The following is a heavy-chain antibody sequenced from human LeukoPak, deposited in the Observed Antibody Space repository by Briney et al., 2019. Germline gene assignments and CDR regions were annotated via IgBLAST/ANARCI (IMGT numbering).Heavy chain of an antibody. CDR3: ARGYCSGGSCYSVYLRH. D-gene: IGHD2-15*01. CDR1: GFTVSSNY. Sequence: GGSLRLSCAASGFTVSSNYMNWVRQAPGKGLEWVSVIYSGGSTYYADSVKGRFTISRDNSKDTLYLQMNSLRAEDTAVYYCARGYCSGGSCYSVYLRHWGQGTLVTVSS. V-gene: IGHV3-66*01. J-gene: IGHJ1*01. CDR2: IYSGGST.